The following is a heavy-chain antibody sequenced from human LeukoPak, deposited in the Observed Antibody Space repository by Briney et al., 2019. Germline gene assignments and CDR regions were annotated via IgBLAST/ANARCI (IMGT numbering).Heavy chain of an antibody. CDR2: ISYDGSNK. Sequence: GGSLRLSCAASGFTFSSYAMHWVRQAPGKGLEWVAVISYDGSNKYYADSVKGRFTISRDNSKNTLYLQMNSLRAEDTAVYYCARVSSSGSDYYCYGMDVWGQGTTVTVSS. CDR1: GFTFSSYA. CDR3: ARVSSSGSDYYCYGMDV. D-gene: IGHD6-19*01. V-gene: IGHV3-30-3*01. J-gene: IGHJ6*02.